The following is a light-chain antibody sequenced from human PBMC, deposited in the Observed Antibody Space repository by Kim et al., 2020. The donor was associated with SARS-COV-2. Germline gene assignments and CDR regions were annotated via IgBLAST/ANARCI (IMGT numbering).Light chain of an antibody. CDR1: SGYSSYE. J-gene: IGLJ2*01. CDR2: LNSDGSH. Sequence: GASVKLTCTLSSGYSSYEITWHQLQPEKGPRYLMQLNSDGSHIQGDGIPDLFSGSSSGAERYLTISNLQSEDEADYYCHTWATAIVFGGGTQLTVL. CDR3: HTWATAIV. V-gene: IGLV4-69*01.